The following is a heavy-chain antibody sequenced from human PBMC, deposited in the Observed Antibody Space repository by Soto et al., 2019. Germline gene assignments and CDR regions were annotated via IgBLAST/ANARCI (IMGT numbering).Heavy chain of an antibody. CDR1: GYTFTGYY. J-gene: IGHJ4*02. D-gene: IGHD3-9*01. Sequence: GASVKVSCKASGYTFTGYYMHWVRQAPGQGLEWMGWINPNSGGTNYAQKFQGWVTMTRDTSISTAYMELSRLRSDDTAVYYCARSNVLRYFDWFLDQYYFDYWGQGTLVTVSS. CDR2: INPNSGGT. V-gene: IGHV1-2*04. CDR3: ARSNVLRYFDWFLDQYYFDY.